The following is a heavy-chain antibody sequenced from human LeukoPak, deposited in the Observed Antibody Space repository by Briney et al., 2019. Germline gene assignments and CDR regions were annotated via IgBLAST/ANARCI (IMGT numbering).Heavy chain of an antibody. Sequence: SETPSLTCAVYGGSFSHNYWTWIRQTPGRGLEWIGEISHSGDITNHNPSLKSRVTLSVDSSKNQFSLRVTSVTAADTGIYYCARVPDITARPCDTWGPGTLVIVSS. D-gene: IGHD1-1*01. CDR1: GGSFSHNY. V-gene: IGHV4-34*01. J-gene: IGHJ5*02. CDR3: ARVPDITARPCDT. CDR2: ISHSGDIT.